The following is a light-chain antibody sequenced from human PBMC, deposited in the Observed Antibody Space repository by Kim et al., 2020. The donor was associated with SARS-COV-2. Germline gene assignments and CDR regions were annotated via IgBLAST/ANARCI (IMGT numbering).Light chain of an antibody. Sequence: QSVLTQPPSASGTPGQRVTISCSGSSSNVESNYVYWYQQFPGTPPKLLIFRNEQRPSGVPDRFSASKSGTSASLTISELRSEDEAEYHCATWDDSVSASVFGTGTQLTVL. CDR3: ATWDDSVSASV. CDR2: RNE. CDR1: SSNVESNY. J-gene: IGLJ1*01. V-gene: IGLV1-47*01.